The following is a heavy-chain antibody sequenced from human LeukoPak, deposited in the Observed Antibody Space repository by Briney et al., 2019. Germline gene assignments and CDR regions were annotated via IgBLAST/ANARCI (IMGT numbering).Heavy chain of an antibody. J-gene: IGHJ4*02. Sequence: SETLSLTCTVSGDSISSSSYYWGWIRQPPGKGLEWIGSIYYSGSTYYNPSLKSRVTISVDTSKNQFSPKLSSVTAADTAVYSCASHDFWSGYPKFDYWGQGTLVTVSS. V-gene: IGHV4-39*01. CDR3: ASHDFWSGYPKFDY. CDR2: IYYSGST. D-gene: IGHD3-3*01. CDR1: GDSISSSSYY.